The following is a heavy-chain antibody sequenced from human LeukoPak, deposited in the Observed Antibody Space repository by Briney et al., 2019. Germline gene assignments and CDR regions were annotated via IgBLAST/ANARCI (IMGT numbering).Heavy chain of an antibody. D-gene: IGHD3-3*01. CDR2: IIHDGST. J-gene: IGHJ4*02. CDR3: ARGLASGYPPIPFDY. V-gene: IGHV4-34*12. Sequence: SETLSLTCTVSGGSISSYYWTWIRQSPGKGLEWIGEIIHDGSTNYNPSLKSRVNISIDTSKIQCSLNLSSVTAADTAVYYCARGLASGYPPIPFDYWGQGTLVTVSS. CDR1: GGSISSYY.